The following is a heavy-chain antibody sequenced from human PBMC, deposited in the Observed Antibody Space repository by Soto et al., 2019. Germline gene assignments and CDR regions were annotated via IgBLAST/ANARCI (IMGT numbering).Heavy chain of an antibody. D-gene: IGHD2-21*02. J-gene: IGHJ4*02. CDR3: ARDRGDQNFDY. V-gene: IGHV4-59*01. Sequence: QVQLQESGPGLVKPSEPLSLTCTVSGGSISSYYWSWIRQPPGKGLEWIGYIYYSGSTNYNPSLQSRVTISVDTSKNQFSLKLSSVTAADTAVYYCARDRGDQNFDYWGQGTLVTVSS. CDR1: GGSISSYY. CDR2: IYYSGST.